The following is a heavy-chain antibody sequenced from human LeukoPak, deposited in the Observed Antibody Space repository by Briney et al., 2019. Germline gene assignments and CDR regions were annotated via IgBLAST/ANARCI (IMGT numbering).Heavy chain of an antibody. CDR1: GFTDTYNS. D-gene: IGHD6-13*01. Sequence: GGSLRLSCAASGFTDTYNSMSWVRQTPGKGLEWVSLIYSGGNTYYSDSVKGRFTISRDSSKNTLFLQMNSLRTEDTAVYYCARAQSAAGIYYYYMDVWGKGTTVTISS. J-gene: IGHJ6*03. CDR3: ARAQSAAGIYYYYMDV. CDR2: IYSGGNT. V-gene: IGHV3-66*01.